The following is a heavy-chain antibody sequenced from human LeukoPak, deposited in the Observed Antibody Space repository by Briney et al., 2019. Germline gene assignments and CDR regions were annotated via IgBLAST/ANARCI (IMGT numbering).Heavy chain of an antibody. D-gene: IGHD3-3*01. CDR1: GGTFSSYA. CDR2: IIPIFGTA. CDR3: ARALWSGSKGRYYFDY. J-gene: IGHJ4*02. V-gene: IGHV1-69*05. Sequence: SVKVSCKASGGTFSSYAISWVRQAPGQGLEWMGGIIPIFGTANYAQKFQGRVTITTDESTSTAYMELSSLRSEDTAVYYCARALWSGSKGRYYFDYWGQGTLVTVSS.